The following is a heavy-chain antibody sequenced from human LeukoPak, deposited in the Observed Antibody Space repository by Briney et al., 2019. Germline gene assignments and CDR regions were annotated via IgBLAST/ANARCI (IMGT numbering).Heavy chain of an antibody. CDR3: ARHPAPYYDFWSGYPNWFDP. Sequence: SETLSLTCTVSGGSISSYYWSWIRQPPGKGLEWIGYIYYSGSTNYNPSLKSRVTISVDTSKNQFSLKLSSVTAADTAVYYCARHPAPYYDFWSGYPNWFDPWGQGTLVTVSS. V-gene: IGHV4-59*08. CDR2: IYYSGST. CDR1: GGSISSYY. D-gene: IGHD3-3*01. J-gene: IGHJ5*02.